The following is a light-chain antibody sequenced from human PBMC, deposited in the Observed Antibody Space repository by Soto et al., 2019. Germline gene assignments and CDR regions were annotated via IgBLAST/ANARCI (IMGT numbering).Light chain of an antibody. J-gene: IGKJ4*01. CDR2: DTS. CDR3: QQYGTSPPLT. Sequence: EIVLTQSPGTLSLSPGERATLSCRASQSVTNNYLAWYQQKPGQAPRLLIYDTSSRATGIPDRFSGTGSATDFTLTISRLEPEDFAVYYCQQYGTSPPLTFGGGTKVDIK. V-gene: IGKV3-20*01. CDR1: QSVTNNY.